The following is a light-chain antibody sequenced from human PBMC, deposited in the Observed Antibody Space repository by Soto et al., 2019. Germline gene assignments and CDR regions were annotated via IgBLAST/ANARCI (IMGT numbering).Light chain of an antibody. CDR3: QQTARAPPWT. Sequence: DIQMTQSPTSLSASVGDRVTISCRASQRIGTYLAWYQQKPGKAPRLLISAASSVQSGVPPRFSGSGSGTDFILTISSLRHEDIATYYCQQTARAPPWTFGQGTKVEI. V-gene: IGKV1-39*01. J-gene: IGKJ1*01. CDR1: QRIGTY. CDR2: AAS.